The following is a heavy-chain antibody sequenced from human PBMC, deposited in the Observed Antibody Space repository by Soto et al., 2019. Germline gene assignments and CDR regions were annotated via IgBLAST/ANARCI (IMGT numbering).Heavy chain of an antibody. V-gene: IGHV3-21*01. D-gene: IGHD4-17*01. CDR1: GFTFSSYS. Sequence: GGSLRLSCAASGFTFSSYSMNWVRQAPGKGLEWVSSISSSSSYIYYADSVKGRFTISRDNAKNSLYLQMNSLRAEDTAVYYCARETYNGDGSNFDYWGQGTLVTVSS. J-gene: IGHJ4*02. CDR2: ISSSSSYI. CDR3: ARETYNGDGSNFDY.